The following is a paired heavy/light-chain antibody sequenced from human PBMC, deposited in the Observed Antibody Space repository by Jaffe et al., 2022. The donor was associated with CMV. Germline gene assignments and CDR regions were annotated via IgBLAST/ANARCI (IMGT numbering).Light chain of an antibody. J-gene: IGLJ2*01. CDR1: SDINVGTYR. V-gene: IGLV5-45*03. CDR2: YKSDSDK. CDR3: MIWHSSAVV. Sequence: QAVLTQPSSLSASPGASASLTCTLRSDINVGTYRIYWYQQKPGSPPQYLLRYKSDSDKLQGSGVPSRFSGSKDASANAAILLISGLQSEDEADYYCMIWHSSAVVFGGGTKLTVL.
Heavy chain of an antibody. CDR3: AKDDSSGRYLIHRGDAFDV. CDR1: GITFSSYA. CDR2: LIASGGST. V-gene: IGHV3-23*04. D-gene: IGHD6-19*01. Sequence: VQLVESGGGLVQPGGSLRLSCAASGITFSSYAMTWVRQAPGKGLEWVSTLIASGGSTYYADSVKGRFTISRDDSKNTLYLQMNSLRAEDTAVYYCAKDDSSGRYLIHRGDAFDVWGQGTMVTVSS. J-gene: IGHJ3*01.